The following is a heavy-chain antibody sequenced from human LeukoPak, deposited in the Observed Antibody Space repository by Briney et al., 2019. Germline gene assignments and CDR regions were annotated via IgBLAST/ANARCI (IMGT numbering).Heavy chain of an antibody. CDR1: GYNFINNW. D-gene: IGHD6-6*01. CDR2: IYPGDSDT. Sequence: GESLKISCKGSGYNFINNWIAWVRQMPGKGLEWMGIIYPGDSDTRYSPSFQGQVTISADKSISTAYLQWSSLKASHSAIYYCARLDSSSSGAHFDYWGQGTLVTVSS. CDR3: ARLDSSSSGAHFDY. J-gene: IGHJ4*02. V-gene: IGHV5-51*01.